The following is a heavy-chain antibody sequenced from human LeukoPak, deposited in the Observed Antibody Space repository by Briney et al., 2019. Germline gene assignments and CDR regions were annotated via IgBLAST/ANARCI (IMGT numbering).Heavy chain of an antibody. Sequence: ASVKVSCKASGYTFTNYGISWVRQAPGQGLEWMGRISAYNGNTNYAQKLQGRVTMTTDTSTSTAYMELRSLRSDDTAVYYCARVRSLYYYDSSGLWGYFDYWGQGTLVTVSS. J-gene: IGHJ4*02. CDR2: ISAYNGNT. CDR1: GYTFTNYG. V-gene: IGHV1-18*01. CDR3: ARVRSLYYYDSSGLWGYFDY. D-gene: IGHD3-22*01.